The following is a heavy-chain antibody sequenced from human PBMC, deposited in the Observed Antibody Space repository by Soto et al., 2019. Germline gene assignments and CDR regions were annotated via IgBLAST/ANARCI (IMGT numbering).Heavy chain of an antibody. CDR3: ASARWDY. CDR1: GGSISSSSYY. Sequence: PSETLSLTCTVSGGSISSSSYYWGWIRQPPGKGLEWIGSIYYSGSTYYNPSLKSRVTISVDTSENQFSLKLTSVTAADTAIYYCASARWDYWGQGTQVTVSS. CDR2: IYYSGST. V-gene: IGHV4-39*01. J-gene: IGHJ4*02.